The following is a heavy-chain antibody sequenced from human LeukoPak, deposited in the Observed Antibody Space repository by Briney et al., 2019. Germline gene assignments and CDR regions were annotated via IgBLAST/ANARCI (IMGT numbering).Heavy chain of an antibody. J-gene: IGHJ6*03. CDR3: ARDPLLWFGEPYYYMDV. Sequence: ASVKVSCKASGYTFTSYYMHWVRQAPGQGLEWMGIINPSGGSTSYAQKFQGRVTMTRDTSISTAYMELSRLRSDDTAVYYCARDPLLWFGEPYYYMDVWGKGTTVTISS. V-gene: IGHV1-46*01. CDR2: INPSGGST. D-gene: IGHD3-10*01. CDR1: GYTFTSYY.